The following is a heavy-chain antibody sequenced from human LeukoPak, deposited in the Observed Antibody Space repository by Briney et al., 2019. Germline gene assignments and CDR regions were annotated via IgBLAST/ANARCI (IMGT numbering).Heavy chain of an antibody. CDR3: ARVERIVVPGRGSNWFDP. D-gene: IGHD3-22*01. V-gene: IGHV1-18*01. CDR2: ISAYNGNT. Sequence: GASVKVSCKASGYTFTSYGISWVRQAPGQGLEWMGWISAYNGNTNYAQKLQGRVTMTTDTSTSTAYMELRSLRSDDTAVYYCARVERIVVPGRGSNWFDPWGQGTLVTVSS. J-gene: IGHJ5*02. CDR1: GYTFTSYG.